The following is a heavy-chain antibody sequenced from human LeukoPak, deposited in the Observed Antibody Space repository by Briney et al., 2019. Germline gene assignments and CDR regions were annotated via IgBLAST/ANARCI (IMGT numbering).Heavy chain of an antibody. J-gene: IGHJ4*02. CDR2: INQDGSEK. CDR3: ARDSGSYLDY. CDR1: GFTFSADW. Sequence: GGSLRLSCAPSGFTFSADWMSWVRQAPGKGLEWVASINQDGSEKYYVDSLKGRFTISRDNTKKSLYLQMNSLRAEDTAVYYCARDSGSYLDYWGQGTLVTVSS. V-gene: IGHV3-7*01. D-gene: IGHD1-26*01.